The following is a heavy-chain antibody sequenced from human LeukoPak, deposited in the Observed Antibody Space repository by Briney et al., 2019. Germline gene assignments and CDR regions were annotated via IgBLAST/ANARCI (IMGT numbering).Heavy chain of an antibody. V-gene: IGHV4-34*01. D-gene: IGHD3-22*01. CDR2: INHSGST. Sequence: SETLSLTRAVFGGSFSGYYWSWIRQPPGKGLEWIGDINHSGSTNYNPSLKSRVTVSIDTSKNQFSLRLSSVTAADTAVYYCARERGYYDSNGYYYGLDFDYWGQGTLVTVSS. J-gene: IGHJ4*02. CDR1: GGSFSGYY. CDR3: ARERGYYDSNGYYYGLDFDY.